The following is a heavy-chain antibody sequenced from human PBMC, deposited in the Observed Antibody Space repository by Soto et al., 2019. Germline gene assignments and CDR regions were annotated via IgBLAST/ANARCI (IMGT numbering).Heavy chain of an antibody. J-gene: IGHJ6*02. Sequence: GGSLRLSCAASGFTFSDFWMSWVRHTPDKGLEWVANINQDGSEKQYVDSVKGRLTLSRDNAKNSLYLQMNSLRAEDTAVYYCAKPYDFWSGFHGMDVWGQGTTVTVSS. D-gene: IGHD3-3*01. CDR1: GFTFSDFW. V-gene: IGHV3-7*05. CDR2: INQDGSEK. CDR3: AKPYDFWSGFHGMDV.